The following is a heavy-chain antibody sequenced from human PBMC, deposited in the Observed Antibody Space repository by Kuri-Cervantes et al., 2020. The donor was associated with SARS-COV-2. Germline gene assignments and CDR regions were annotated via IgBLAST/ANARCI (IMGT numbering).Heavy chain of an antibody. J-gene: IGHJ6*03. V-gene: IGHV4-34*01. D-gene: IGHD2-2*01. CDR3: ARCTSPYYYYYYMDV. CDR1: GGSFSGYY. Sequence: SETLSLTCPVDGGSFSGYYSSWIRQPPGKGLGWIGEINDSGTTNYNPSLKSRVTIPVDTSNKQFTLKLGSVTAAETAVYYCARCTSPYYYYYYMDVWGKGTMVTVSS. CDR2: INDSGTT.